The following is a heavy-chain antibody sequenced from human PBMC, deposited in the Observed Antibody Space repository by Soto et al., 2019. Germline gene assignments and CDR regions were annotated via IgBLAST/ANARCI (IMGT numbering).Heavy chain of an antibody. J-gene: IGHJ4*02. D-gene: IGHD2-2*02. Sequence: QDHLVESGGGVVQPGTSLRLSCAASGFTFNTYGMHWVRQAPGKGLEWVAVISYDGSDKFYADSVKGRFTISRDNSKTTLYLQMSSLRAEDTAIYYCAKSPNFYCSSPNCYKYYLDYWGQGTLVTVSS. CDR1: GFTFNTYG. V-gene: IGHV3-30*18. CDR3: AKSPNFYCSSPNCYKYYLDY. CDR2: ISYDGSDK.